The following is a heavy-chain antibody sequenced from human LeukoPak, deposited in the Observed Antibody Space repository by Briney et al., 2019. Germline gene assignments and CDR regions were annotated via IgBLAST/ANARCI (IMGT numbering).Heavy chain of an antibody. CDR3: AREGTKYDALGL. Sequence: GASVKVSCKASGYTFTDHFMHWVRQAPGQGLEWMGWVNPDSGGTNYAQKFQGRVTMSRDTSITTAYMELSGLKFDDTAVYYCAREGTKYDALGLWGQGTLVTVSS. CDR2: VNPDSGGT. CDR1: GYTFTDHF. V-gene: IGHV1-2*02. D-gene: IGHD3-16*01. J-gene: IGHJ4*03.